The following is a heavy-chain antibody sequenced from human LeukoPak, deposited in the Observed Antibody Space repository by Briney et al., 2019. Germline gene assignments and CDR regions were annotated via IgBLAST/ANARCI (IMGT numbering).Heavy chain of an antibody. CDR1: GFTFSTRS. CDR2: ISSSSDII. CDR3: ARGADYYGSGSYFQ. Sequence: PGGSLRLSCAASGFTFSTRSMNWVRQAPGKGLECVAYISSSSDIIHYADSVKGRFTMSRDNAKNSLYLQMNSLRAGDTAVYYCARGADYYGSGSYFQWGQGTLVTVPS. V-gene: IGHV3-48*04. D-gene: IGHD3-10*01. J-gene: IGHJ4*02.